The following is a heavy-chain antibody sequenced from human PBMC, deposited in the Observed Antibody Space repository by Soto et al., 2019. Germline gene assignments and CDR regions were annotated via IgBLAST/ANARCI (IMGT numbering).Heavy chain of an antibody. CDR1: VGSISSYY. J-gene: IGHJ4*02. CDR3: ARDRGYYDSSGPIDY. CDR2: IYYSGST. Sequence: SETLSLTCTVSVGSISSYYWIWIRQPPGKGLEWIGYIYYSGSTNYNPSLESRVTISVDTSKNQFSLKLSSVTAADTAVYYCARDRGYYDSSGPIDYWGQGTLVTVSS. V-gene: IGHV4-59*01. D-gene: IGHD3-22*01.